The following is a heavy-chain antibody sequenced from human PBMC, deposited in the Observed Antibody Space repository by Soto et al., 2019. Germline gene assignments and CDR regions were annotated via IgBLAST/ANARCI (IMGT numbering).Heavy chain of an antibody. J-gene: IGHJ4*02. CDR2: ISGSVDRT. D-gene: IGHD2-21*01. CDR1: GFTLSSYA. CDR3: AKDWIDMPLP. V-gene: IGHV3-23*01. Sequence: GGSLRLSCAASGFTLSSYAMNWVRQAPGKGLEWVAGISGSVDRTYYADSVKGRFSVSRDNSKKVLFLQMNSLRTEDTAVYFCAKDWIDMPLPWGQGTLVTVSS.